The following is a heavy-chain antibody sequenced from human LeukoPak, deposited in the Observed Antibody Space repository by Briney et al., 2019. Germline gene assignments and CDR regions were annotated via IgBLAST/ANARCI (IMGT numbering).Heavy chain of an antibody. Sequence: SETLSLTCTVSGGSISSYYWSWIRQPPGKGLEWIGYIYYSGSTNYNPSLKSRVTISVDTSKNQFSLKPSSVTAADTAVYYCARADGGWELLRFDYWGQGTLVTVSS. CDR1: GGSISSYY. CDR3: ARADGGWELLRFDY. D-gene: IGHD1-26*01. CDR2: IYYSGST. V-gene: IGHV4-59*01. J-gene: IGHJ4*02.